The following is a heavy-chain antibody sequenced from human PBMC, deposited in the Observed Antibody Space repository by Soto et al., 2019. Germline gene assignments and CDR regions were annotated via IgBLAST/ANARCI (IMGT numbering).Heavy chain of an antibody. CDR2: ISSSSSYI. CDR3: ARDQPGYSYGYGLGY. D-gene: IGHD5-18*01. V-gene: IGHV3-21*01. CDR1: GFTFSSYS. Sequence: PGGSLILSCAASGFTFSSYSMNWVRQAPGKGLEWVSSISSSSSYIYYADSVKGRFTISRDNAKNSLYLQMNSLRAEDTAVYYCARDQPGYSYGYGLGYWGQGTLVTV. J-gene: IGHJ4*02.